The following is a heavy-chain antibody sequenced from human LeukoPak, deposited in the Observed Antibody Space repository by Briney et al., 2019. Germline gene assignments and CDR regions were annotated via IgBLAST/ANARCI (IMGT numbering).Heavy chain of an antibody. Sequence: SETLSLTCAVYGRSLSGYYWSWIRQPPGKGLEWIGEINHSGSTNYNPSLKSRVTISVDTSKNQFSLKLSSVTAADTAVYYCARVGRCSGGSCYGYYYYYGMDVWGKATTVTVSS. CDR3: ARVGRCSGGSCYGYYYYYGMDV. D-gene: IGHD2-15*01. CDR1: GRSLSGYY. J-gene: IGHJ6*04. CDR2: INHSGST. V-gene: IGHV4-34*01.